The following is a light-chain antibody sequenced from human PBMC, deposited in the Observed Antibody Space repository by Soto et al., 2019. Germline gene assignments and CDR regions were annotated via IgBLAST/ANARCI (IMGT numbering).Light chain of an antibody. Sequence: EIVMTQSPATLSVSPGERATLSCRASQSVSSNLAWYQQKPGQAPRLLIYGASTRATGIPARFSGSGSGTEFTLTITRLQFEDFAVYYCQQYNSWLTWTFGQGTKVDIK. J-gene: IGKJ1*01. CDR2: GAS. CDR3: QQYNSWLTWT. CDR1: QSVSSN. V-gene: IGKV3-15*01.